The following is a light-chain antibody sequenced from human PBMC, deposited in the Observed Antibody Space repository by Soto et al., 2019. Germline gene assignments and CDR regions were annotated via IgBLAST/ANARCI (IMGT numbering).Light chain of an antibody. Sequence: DIVMTQSPLSLPVTPGEPASISCRSSQSLLHSNGYNYLDWYLQKPGQSPQLLIYLGSNRASGVTDRFSGSGSGTDFTLKISRVEAEDVGVYYCMQALQTPYTFGQGTQLEIK. CDR3: MQALQTPYT. V-gene: IGKV2-28*01. CDR2: LGS. CDR1: QSLLHSNGYNY. J-gene: IGKJ2*01.